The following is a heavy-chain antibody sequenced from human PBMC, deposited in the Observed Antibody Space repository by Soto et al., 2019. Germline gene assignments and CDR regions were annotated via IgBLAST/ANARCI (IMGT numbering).Heavy chain of an antibody. V-gene: IGHV4-59*01. CDR2: IYYSGST. CDR3: ARSFSSSSVVFDY. J-gene: IGHJ4*02. CDR1: GGSISSYY. Sequence: LSLTCTVSGGSISSYYWSWIRQPPGKGLEWIGYIYYSGSTNYNPSLKSRVTISVDTSKNQFSLKLSSVTAADTAVYYCARSFSSSSVVFDYWGQGTLVTVSS. D-gene: IGHD6-6*01.